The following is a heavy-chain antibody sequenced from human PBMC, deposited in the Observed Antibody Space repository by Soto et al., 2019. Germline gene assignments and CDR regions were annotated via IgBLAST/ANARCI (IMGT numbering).Heavy chain of an antibody. J-gene: IGHJ4*02. Sequence: EVQLVESGGGVLRPGGSLRLSCAASGFIFDDYGMSWARQAPGKGLEWVSGVNWNGGSTGYADSVKGRFTISRDNAKNFLFLQMSSLRVEDTAFYYCVRGARLNFDYWGQGTLVTVSS. CDR2: VNWNGGST. CDR1: GFIFDDYG. V-gene: IGHV3-20*04. CDR3: VRGARLNFDY.